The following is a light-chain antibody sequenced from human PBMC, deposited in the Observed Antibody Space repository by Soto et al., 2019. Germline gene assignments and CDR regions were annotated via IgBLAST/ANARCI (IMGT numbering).Light chain of an antibody. V-gene: IGLV2-8*01. Sequence: QSVLTQPPSASWSPGQSFTISCTGTSSDVGGYTYVSWYRQHPGKAPKLMIYEVCKRPSGVPDRFSGSNSGNTASLTVSGLQAEDEADYYGSSSAGSKNLVFGGGTQLTVL. CDR1: SSDVGGYTY. J-gene: IGLJ2*01. CDR2: EVC. CDR3: SSSAGSKNLV.